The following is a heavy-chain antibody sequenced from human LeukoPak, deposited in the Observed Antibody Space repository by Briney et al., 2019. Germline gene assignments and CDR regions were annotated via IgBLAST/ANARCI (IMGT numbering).Heavy chain of an antibody. CDR2: ISGSGANT. CDR1: AFTFSTYA. D-gene: IGHD3-16*02. Sequence: GRSLRLACAAAAFTFSTYAMSWVRHAPGEWLEWVSTISGSGANTYYADSVRGRFTLSRDNSKNTLYLHMNSLRAEDTAVYYCAKERAGYTNPYYFDYWGQGTLVTVSS. V-gene: IGHV3-23*01. J-gene: IGHJ4*02. CDR3: AKERAGYTNPYYFDY.